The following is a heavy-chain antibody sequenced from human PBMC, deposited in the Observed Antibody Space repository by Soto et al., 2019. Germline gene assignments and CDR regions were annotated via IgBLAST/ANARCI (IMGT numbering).Heavy chain of an antibody. CDR2: IYYSGST. CDR1: GGSISSGGYY. CDR3: ARGDTAGGVIMGGWFDL. Sequence: QVQLQESGPGLVKPSQTLSLTCSVSGGSISSGGYYWSWIRQHPGKGLEWIGFIYYSGSTYYNPSLKSRVTISIDTSKNQFSLRLRSVTAAATAVYYCARGDTAGGVIMGGWFDLWGQGTLVTVAS. J-gene: IGHJ5*02. V-gene: IGHV4-31*03. D-gene: IGHD3-10*01.